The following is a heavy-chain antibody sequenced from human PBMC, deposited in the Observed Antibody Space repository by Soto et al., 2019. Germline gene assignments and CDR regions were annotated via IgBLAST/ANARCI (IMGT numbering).Heavy chain of an antibody. CDR3: ARHVTGYSNHDS. CDR1: GFTFSSYG. V-gene: IGHV1-18*04. D-gene: IGHD5-12*01. J-gene: IGHJ4*02. CDR2: ISGYNGNT. Sequence: QVQLVQSGAEVKKPGASVSVSCTASGFTFSSYGISWLRQAPGHGLEWMGWISGYNGNTKYAQNVQGRVTMTTETSTSTASMELRGLRSDDTAVYYCARHVTGYSNHDSWGQGTLVTVSS.